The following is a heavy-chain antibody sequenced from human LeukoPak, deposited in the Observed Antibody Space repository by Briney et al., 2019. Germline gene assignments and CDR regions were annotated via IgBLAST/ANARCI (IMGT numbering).Heavy chain of an antibody. D-gene: IGHD2-2*01. V-gene: IGHV4-39*07. CDR1: GGSISSSSYY. J-gene: IGHJ3*01. Sequence: SETLSLTCTVSGGSISSSSYYWGWTRQPPGKGLEWIGSLYYTGSTYYNPSLKSRVTISVDTSKNQFSLNLTSVTTADTAVYYCARVSCSSTSCPRRDALDVWGQGTMVTVSS. CDR3: ARVSCSSTSCPRRDALDV. CDR2: LYYTGST.